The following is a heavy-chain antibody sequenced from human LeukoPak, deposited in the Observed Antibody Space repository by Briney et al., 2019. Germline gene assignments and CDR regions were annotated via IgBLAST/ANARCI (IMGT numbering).Heavy chain of an antibody. Sequence: ASVKVSCKASGYTFTSYGISWVRQAPGQGLEWMGIINPSGGSTSYAQKFQGRVTMTRDTSTSTVYMELSSLRSEDTAVYYCARDDYGGNSLGIWGQGTMVTVSS. CDR3: ARDDYGGNSLGI. J-gene: IGHJ3*02. D-gene: IGHD4-23*01. CDR2: INPSGGST. CDR1: GYTFTSYG. V-gene: IGHV1-46*03.